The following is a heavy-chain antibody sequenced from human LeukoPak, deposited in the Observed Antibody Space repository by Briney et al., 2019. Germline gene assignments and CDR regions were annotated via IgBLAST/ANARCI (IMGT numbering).Heavy chain of an antibody. CDR3: AKEVGIGYYYYGMDV. V-gene: IGHV3-30*18. D-gene: IGHD1-26*01. CDR1: GFTFSSYG. CDR2: ISYDGSNK. J-gene: IGHJ6*02. Sequence: PGGSLKLSCAASGFTFSSYGMHWVRQAPGKGLEWVAGISYDGSNKYYADSVKGRFTISRDNSKNTLYLQTNSLSAEDTAVYYCAKEVGIGYYYYGMDVWGQGTTVTVSS.